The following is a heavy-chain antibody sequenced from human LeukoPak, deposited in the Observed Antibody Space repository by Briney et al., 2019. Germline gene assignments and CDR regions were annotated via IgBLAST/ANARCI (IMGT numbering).Heavy chain of an antibody. V-gene: IGHV3-73*01. Sequence: GGSLRLSCAASGFTFSDSAVHCVREASERGGEWGGRIRSKTYSYATAYAVSMKGRFTIARDDSNSVADLRMNSMKSAATAVYYCTTGLYTVVSYVDYWGQGTLVTVSS. CDR1: GFTFSDSA. J-gene: IGHJ4*02. CDR3: TTGLYTVVSYVDY. D-gene: IGHD4-23*01. CDR2: IRSKTYSYAT.